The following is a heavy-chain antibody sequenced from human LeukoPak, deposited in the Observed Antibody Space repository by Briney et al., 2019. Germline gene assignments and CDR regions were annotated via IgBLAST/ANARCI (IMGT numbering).Heavy chain of an antibody. CDR3: ARLLQDGYNSFDY. D-gene: IGHD5-24*01. V-gene: IGHV3-64*01. CDR1: GFTFSSYA. J-gene: IGHJ4*02. Sequence: PGGSLRLSCAASGFTFSSYAMRWVRQAPGKGLEYVSAISSNGGSTYYANSVKGRFTISRDNSKNTLYLQMGSLRAEDMAVYYCARLLQDGYNSFDYWGQGTLVTVSS. CDR2: ISSNGGST.